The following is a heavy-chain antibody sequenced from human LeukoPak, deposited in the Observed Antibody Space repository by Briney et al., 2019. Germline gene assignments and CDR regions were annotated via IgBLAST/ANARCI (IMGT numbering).Heavy chain of an antibody. D-gene: IGHD2-15*01. J-gene: IGHJ6*02. CDR3: ARGTSLGGYYYYYGMDV. CDR1: GYSFVGYG. CDR2: FNPENGNT. V-gene: IGHV1-18*01. Sequence: ASVKVSCKASGYSFVGYGITWVRQAPGQGLEWMGWFNPENGNTNYAQKVQGRVTMTADTSTSTSYMELRSLRSDDTAVYYCARGTSLGGYYYYYGMDVWGQGTTVTVSS.